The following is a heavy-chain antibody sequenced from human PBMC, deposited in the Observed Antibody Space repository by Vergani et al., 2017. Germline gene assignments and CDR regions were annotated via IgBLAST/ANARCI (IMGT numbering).Heavy chain of an antibody. CDR1: GFTFSSYG. CDR2: IWYDGSNK. D-gene: IGHD6-19*01. J-gene: IGHJ3*02. V-gene: IGHV3-33*01. CDR3: ARASRTNEWLVFAFDI. Sequence: QVQLVESGGGVVQPGRSLRLSCAASGFTFSSYGMHWVRQAPGKGLEWVAVIWYDGSNKYYADSVKGRFTISRDNSKNTLYLQMNSLRAEDTAVYYCARASRTNEWLVFAFDIWGQGTMVTVSS.